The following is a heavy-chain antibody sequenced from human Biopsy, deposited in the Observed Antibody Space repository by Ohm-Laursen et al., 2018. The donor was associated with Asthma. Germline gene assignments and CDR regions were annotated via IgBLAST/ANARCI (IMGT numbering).Heavy chain of an antibody. V-gene: IGHV1-18*01. Sequence: EASVKASCKTSGYTFNSAGITWVRQAPGQGLEWMGWISVYNGNTKVAQKLRDRVTMITDTSTSTAYMELRSLRSDDTAVYFCARAVDYSHYYGIDVWGQGTTVTVS. CDR2: ISVYNGNT. CDR3: ARAVDYSHYYGIDV. D-gene: IGHD3-10*01. CDR1: GYTFNSAG. J-gene: IGHJ6*02.